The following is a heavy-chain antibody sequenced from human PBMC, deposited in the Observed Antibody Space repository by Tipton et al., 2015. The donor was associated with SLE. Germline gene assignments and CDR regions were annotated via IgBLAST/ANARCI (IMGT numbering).Heavy chain of an antibody. J-gene: IGHJ4*02. CDR1: GFTFSSYA. CDR3: AKNRIGSGYYFDS. Sequence: SLRLSCVASGFTFSSYAMSWVRQAPGKGLEWVSVIYSGGHPYYADSVRGRFTISRDDSSNTLFLQMNSLRDDDTAVYYCAKNRIGSGYYFDSWGQGTLVTVSS. V-gene: IGHV3-23*03. D-gene: IGHD6-19*01. CDR2: IYSGGHP.